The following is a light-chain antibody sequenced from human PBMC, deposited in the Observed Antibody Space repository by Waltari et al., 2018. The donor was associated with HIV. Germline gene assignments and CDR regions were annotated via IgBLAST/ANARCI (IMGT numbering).Light chain of an antibody. J-gene: IGKJ1*01. V-gene: IGKV1-9*01. CDR2: LAR. CDR3: QHLHTDPRT. Sequence: DIQLSQSPSILSASVGDRVTITCRASQGISHYVAWYQQKPGIAPTLLLFLARTMQSGVTSRFNGNGSETEFTLTVSSLQPEDFATYHCQHLHTDPRTFGQGTKVEIK. CDR1: QGISHY.